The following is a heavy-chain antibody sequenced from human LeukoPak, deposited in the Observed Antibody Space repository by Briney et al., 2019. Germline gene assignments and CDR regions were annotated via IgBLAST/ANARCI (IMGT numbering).Heavy chain of an antibody. J-gene: IGHJ4*02. CDR2: ISAYNGNT. V-gene: IGHV1-18*04. Sequence: ASVTVSCKASGYTFTSYGISWVRQAPGQGLEWMGWISAYNGNTNYAQKLQGRVTMTTDTSTSTAYMELRSLRSDDTAVYYCARAGAPLVVPAGPFDYWGQGTLVTVSS. CDR1: GYTFTSYG. D-gene: IGHD2-2*01. CDR3: ARAGAPLVVPAGPFDY.